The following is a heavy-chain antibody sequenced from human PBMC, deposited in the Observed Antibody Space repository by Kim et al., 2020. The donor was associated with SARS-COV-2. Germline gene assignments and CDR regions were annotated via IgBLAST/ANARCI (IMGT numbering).Heavy chain of an antibody. D-gene: IGHD3-22*01. CDR1: GYVFHGYG. CDR3: ARVYYDSSGYPLPPQWHDP. J-gene: IGHJ5*02. Sequence: ASVKVSCKASGYVFHGYGVSWVRQAPGQGLEWMGWISVYNGHTDYAQKFQGRVTVTADTSTSTVYMELRSLRFDDTAMYYCARVYYDSSGYPLPPQWHDPWGQGTLVPVSS. V-gene: IGHV1-18*01. CDR2: ISVYNGHT.